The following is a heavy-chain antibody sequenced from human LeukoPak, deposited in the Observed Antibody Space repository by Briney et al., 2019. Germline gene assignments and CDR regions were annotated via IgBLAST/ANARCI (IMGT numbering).Heavy chain of an antibody. CDR3: AKGGPYYYDSSGYHY. CDR1: GCTLCRYA. D-gene: IGHD3-22*01. CDR2: MWYDGSNK. V-gene: IGHV3-30*02. Sequence: QSGGSLSLSCAAWGCTLCRYAMLGVRESPRKGLECVAYMWYDGSNKYYADSVKGRFTISRDNSKNTLYLQMNSLRAEDTAVYYCAKGGPYYYDSSGYHYWGQGTLVTVSS. J-gene: IGHJ4*02.